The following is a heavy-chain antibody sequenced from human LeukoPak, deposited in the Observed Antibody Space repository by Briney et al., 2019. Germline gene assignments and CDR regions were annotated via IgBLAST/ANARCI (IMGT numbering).Heavy chain of an antibody. J-gene: IGHJ4*02. Sequence: SETLSLTCTVSGGSISSSSYYWGWVRQPPGTGLEWIGSIYYSGSTYYNPSLKSRVTISLDTSKNQFSLKLSSVTAADTAVYYCARLNSSGYYLYLSFDYWGQGTLVTVSS. CDR2: IYYSGST. CDR1: GGSISSSSYY. CDR3: ARLNSSGYYLYLSFDY. V-gene: IGHV4-39*01. D-gene: IGHD3-22*01.